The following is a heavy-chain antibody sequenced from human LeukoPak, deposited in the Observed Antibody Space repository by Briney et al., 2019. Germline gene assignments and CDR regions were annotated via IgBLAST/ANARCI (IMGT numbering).Heavy chain of an antibody. D-gene: IGHD4-17*01. Sequence: SETLSLTCTVSGGSISGSSYYWGWIRQPPGKGLEWIGSIYYSGSTCYNPSLKSRVTISVDTSKNQFSLKLNSVTATDTAVYYCARLNYGDYYFDYWGQGTLVTVSS. CDR3: ARLNYGDYYFDY. J-gene: IGHJ4*02. CDR2: IYYSGST. V-gene: IGHV4-39*01. CDR1: GGSISGSSYY.